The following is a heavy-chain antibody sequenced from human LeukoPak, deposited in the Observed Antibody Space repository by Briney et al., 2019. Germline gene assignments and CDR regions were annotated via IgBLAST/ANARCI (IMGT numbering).Heavy chain of an antibody. J-gene: IGHJ4*02. CDR1: GFTFSTYS. V-gene: IGHV3-21*01. CDR2: ISYSSTYI. D-gene: IGHD4-17*01. CDR3: ARDRVVYGDSPNFDY. Sequence: GGSLRLSCAASGFTFSTYSMNWVRQAPGKGLESISSISYSSTYIYYADSVKGRFTISRDNAKNSLYLQMNSLRAEDTAVYYCARDRVVYGDSPNFDYWGQGTLVTVSS.